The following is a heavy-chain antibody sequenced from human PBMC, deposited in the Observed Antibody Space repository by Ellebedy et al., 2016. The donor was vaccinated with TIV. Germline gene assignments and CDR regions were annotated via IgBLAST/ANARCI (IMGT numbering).Heavy chain of an antibody. D-gene: IGHD3-10*01. V-gene: IGHV3-49*03. CDR3: NRNPNYGSGLY. CDR2: IRRELYGGTA. Sequence: GGSLRLSCTTSGFTFGDSAMTWFRQAPGKGLEWVGFIRRELYGGTAEYAASVKGRFIISRDDSKSIAYLQMNSLKTEDTAMYYCNRNPNYGSGLYWGQGTLVTVSS. CDR1: GFTFGDSA. J-gene: IGHJ4*02.